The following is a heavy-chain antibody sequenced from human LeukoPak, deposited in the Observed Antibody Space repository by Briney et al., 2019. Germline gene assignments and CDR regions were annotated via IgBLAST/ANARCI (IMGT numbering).Heavy chain of an antibody. V-gene: IGHV1-2*02. CDR2: INPHSGGT. J-gene: IGHJ5*01. D-gene: IGHD3-22*01. CDR1: GYNFTAYY. CDR3: ARGYRDSRGLCLDS. Sequence: ASVSVSCKASGYNFTAYYIPWVRPAPGQGLEWMGWINPHSGGTKYAEKFQGRVTMTRDTSISTAYMELSRLTSDDTAIYFCARGYRDSRGLCLDSWGQGTLVTVSS.